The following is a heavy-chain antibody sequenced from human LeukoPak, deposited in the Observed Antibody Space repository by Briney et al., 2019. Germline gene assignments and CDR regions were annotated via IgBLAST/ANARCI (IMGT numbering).Heavy chain of an antibody. CDR2: IKSKTDGGTT. CDR3: ARERPPVLGGYYMDV. D-gene: IGHD3-3*02. CDR1: GFTFSNAW. Sequence: GGSLRLSCAASGFTFSNAWMSWVRHAPGEGLEWVGRIKSKTDGGTTDYAAPVKGRFTISRDDSKNTLYLQMNSLRAEDTAVYYCARERPPVLGGYYMDVWGKGTTVTVSS. V-gene: IGHV3-15*01. J-gene: IGHJ6*03.